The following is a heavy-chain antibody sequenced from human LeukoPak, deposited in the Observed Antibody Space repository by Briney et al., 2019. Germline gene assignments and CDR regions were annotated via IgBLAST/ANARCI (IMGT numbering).Heavy chain of an antibody. CDR3: ARAGLLGAPSKYYGMDV. CDR1: GYTFTGYY. Sequence: ALVKVSCKASGYTFTGYYMHWVRQAPGQGLEWMGWINPNSGGTNYAQKFQGRVTMTRDTSISTAYMELSRLRSDDTAVYYCARAGLLGAPSKYYGMDVWGQGTTVTVSS. CDR2: INPNSGGT. V-gene: IGHV1-2*02. J-gene: IGHJ6*02. D-gene: IGHD2/OR15-2a*01.